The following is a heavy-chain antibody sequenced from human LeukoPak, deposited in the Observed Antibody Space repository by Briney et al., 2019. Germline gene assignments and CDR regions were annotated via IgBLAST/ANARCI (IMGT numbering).Heavy chain of an antibody. D-gene: IGHD5-12*01. CDR2: MNPNSGNT. V-gene: IGHV1-8*03. CDR1: GYTFTSYD. J-gene: IGHJ4*02. Sequence: ASVKVSCKASGYTFTSYDINWVRQATGHGLEWMGWMNPNSGNTGYAQKFQGRVTITRNTSISTAYMELSSLRSEDTAVYYCARGDSGYDSFDYWGQGTLVTVSS. CDR3: ARGDSGYDSFDY.